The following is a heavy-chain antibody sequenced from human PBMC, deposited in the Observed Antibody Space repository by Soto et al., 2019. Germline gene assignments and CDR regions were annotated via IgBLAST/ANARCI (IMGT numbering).Heavy chain of an antibody. D-gene: IGHD6-19*01. CDR2: IYYSGNT. CDR3: ARPGQYSSGWTSPGEYSQH. CDR1: GASISRSNYY. J-gene: IGHJ1*01. V-gene: IGHV4-39*01. Sequence: QLQLQESGPGLVKPSETLSLTCAVSGASISRSNYYWGWIRQPPGKGLEWIGNIYYSGNTYNNPSHKIRVTTSVDTSKNQFSLKLNSVTAANTGVYYCARPGQYSSGWTSPGEYSQHWGQGILVIVPS.